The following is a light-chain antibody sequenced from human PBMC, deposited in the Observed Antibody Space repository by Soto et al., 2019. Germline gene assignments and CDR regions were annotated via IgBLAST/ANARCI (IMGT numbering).Light chain of an antibody. Sequence: IQLTQSPSSLSASVGDRVTVTCRASQGISNFLAWYQQKLGKAPKLLVSAASTLQSGVPSRFSGSGSGTDFTLTISSLQPEDFATYYCQQLHGYPPTFGPGTQVEIK. CDR1: QGISNF. CDR2: AAS. V-gene: IGKV1-9*01. CDR3: QQLHGYPPT. J-gene: IGKJ1*01.